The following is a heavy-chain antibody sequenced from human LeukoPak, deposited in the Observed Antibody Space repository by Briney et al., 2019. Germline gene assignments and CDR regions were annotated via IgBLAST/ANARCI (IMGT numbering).Heavy chain of an antibody. D-gene: IGHD3-10*01. J-gene: IGHJ4*02. Sequence: GRSLRLSCAASGFTFDDYAMHWVRQAPGKGLEWVSGISWNSGSIGYADSVKGRFTISRDNAKNSLYLQMNSLRAEDTALYYCAKDMDYYGSGSSFDYWGQGTLVTVSS. CDR1: GFTFDDYA. CDR2: ISWNSGSI. CDR3: AKDMDYYGSGSSFDY. V-gene: IGHV3-9*01.